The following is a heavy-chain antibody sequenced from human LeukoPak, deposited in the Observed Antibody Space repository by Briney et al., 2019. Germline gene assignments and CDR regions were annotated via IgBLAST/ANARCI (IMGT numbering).Heavy chain of an antibody. CDR1: GGSINSHY. CDR3: ATNRVGTYDRPFDI. V-gene: IGHV4-59*08. J-gene: IGHJ3*02. Sequence: SETLSLTCIVSGGSINSHYWSWIRQTPGKGLEWIGDIHYTGTTKYNPSVKSRVTISIDTSKNQFSLELSSVTATDTAVYFCATNRVGTYDRPFDIWGQGTMVIVSS. CDR2: IHYTGTT. D-gene: IGHD1-26*01.